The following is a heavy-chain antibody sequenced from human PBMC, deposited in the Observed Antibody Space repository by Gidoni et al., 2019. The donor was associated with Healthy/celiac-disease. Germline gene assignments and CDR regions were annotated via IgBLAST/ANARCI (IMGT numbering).Heavy chain of an antibody. CDR3: AKDLGYCSSTSCYKGPYYYGMDV. Sequence: EVQLVESGGGLVQPGRSLRLSCAAAGVTCDDYAMHWVRQAPGKGLECVSGISWNSGSIGYADSVKGRFTISRDNAKNSLYLQMNSLRAEDTALYYCAKDLGYCSSTSCYKGPYYYGMDVWGQGTTVTVSS. J-gene: IGHJ6*02. CDR2: ISWNSGSI. D-gene: IGHD2-2*02. CDR1: GVTCDDYA. V-gene: IGHV3-9*01.